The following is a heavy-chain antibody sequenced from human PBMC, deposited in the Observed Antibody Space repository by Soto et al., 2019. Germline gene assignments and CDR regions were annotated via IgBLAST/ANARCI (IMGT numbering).Heavy chain of an antibody. J-gene: IGHJ4*02. CDR3: ARYGGNVPYYFAY. CDR2: IYYSGST. D-gene: IGHD2-15*01. V-gene: IGHV4-39*01. CDR1: GGSISSSSYY. Sequence: QLQLQESGPGLVKPSETLSLTCTVSGGSISSSSYYWGWIRQPPGKGLEWIGSIYYSGSTYYNPSLKSRVTISVDTSKNQFSLKLSSVTAADTAVYYCARYGGNVPYYFAYWGQGTLVTVSS.